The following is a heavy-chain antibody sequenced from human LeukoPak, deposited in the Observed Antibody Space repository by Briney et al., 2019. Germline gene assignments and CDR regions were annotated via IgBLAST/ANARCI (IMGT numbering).Heavy chain of an antibody. Sequence: GGSLRLSCAASGFTFSNYGIHWVRQAPGKGLEWAAVISYDGSNKYYADSVKGRCTISRDKSKNTVYLQMNSLRAEDTAVYYCAKEAGYSYGFDYWGQGTLVTVSS. CDR3: AKEAGYSYGFDY. D-gene: IGHD5-18*01. J-gene: IGHJ4*02. V-gene: IGHV3-30*18. CDR1: GFTFSNYG. CDR2: ISYDGSNK.